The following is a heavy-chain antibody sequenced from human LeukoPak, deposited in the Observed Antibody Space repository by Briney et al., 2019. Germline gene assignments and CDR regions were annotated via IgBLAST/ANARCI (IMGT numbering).Heavy chain of an antibody. CDR1: GDSISSGSYY. Sequence: SETLSLTCTVSGDSISSGSYYWSWIRQPAGKGLEWIGRIYPNDGHTNYNPPHGSRATISMDTSRNQFFLKLSSVTAADTAVYYCARDRDYGDYNDAFDIWGQGTMVTVSS. D-gene: IGHD4-17*01. CDR2: IYPNDGHT. J-gene: IGHJ3*02. CDR3: ARDRDYGDYNDAFDI. V-gene: IGHV4-61*02.